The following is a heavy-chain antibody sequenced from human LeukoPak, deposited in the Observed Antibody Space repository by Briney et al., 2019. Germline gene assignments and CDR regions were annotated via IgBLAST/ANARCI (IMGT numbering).Heavy chain of an antibody. CDR2: IYYSGST. CDR3: AGVYSIHWYFDL. Sequence: SETLSLTCTVSGGSISTYYWSWIRQPPGKGLEWIGYIYYSGSTNYNPSLKSRVTMSVDTSKNQFSLKLSSVTAADTAVYYCAGVYSIHWYFDLWGRGTLVTVSS. J-gene: IGHJ2*01. CDR1: GGSISTYY. V-gene: IGHV4-59*01. D-gene: IGHD4-11*01.